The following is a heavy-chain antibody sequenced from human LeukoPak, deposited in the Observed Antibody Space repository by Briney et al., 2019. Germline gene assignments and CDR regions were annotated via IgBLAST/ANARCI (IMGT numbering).Heavy chain of an antibody. CDR2: IIPIFGTA. J-gene: IGHJ6*03. V-gene: IGHV1-69*13. Sequence: ASVKVSCKASGGTFSSYAISWVRQAPGQGLEWMGGIIPIFGTANYAQKFQGRVTITADESTSTAYMELSSLRSEDTAVYYCARSNGYYYYMDVWGKGTTVTISS. D-gene: IGHD2-8*01. CDR3: ARSNGYYYYMDV. CDR1: GGTFSSYA.